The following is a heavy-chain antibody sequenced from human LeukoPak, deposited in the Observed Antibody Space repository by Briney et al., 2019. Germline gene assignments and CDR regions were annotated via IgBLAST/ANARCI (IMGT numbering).Heavy chain of an antibody. Sequence: ASVKVSCKASGYTFTSYDINWVRQATGQGLEWMGWMNPNSGSTGYAQKFQGRVTMTRNTSISTAYMELSSLRSEDTAVYYCARGRNAQVVVVITTVVFDYWGQGTLVTVSS. D-gene: IGHD3-22*01. CDR3: ARGRNAQVVVVITTVVFDY. J-gene: IGHJ4*02. CDR1: GYTFTSYD. V-gene: IGHV1-8*01. CDR2: MNPNSGST.